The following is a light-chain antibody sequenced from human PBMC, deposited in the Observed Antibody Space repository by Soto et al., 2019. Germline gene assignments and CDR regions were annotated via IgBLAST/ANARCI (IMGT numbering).Light chain of an antibody. Sequence: SYELTQAPSVSVSPGQTVSITCSGDKLGHKYVCWYQQKPGQSPVLVIYQDNKRPSGIPERFSGSNSGNTATLTISGTQPMEEADYYCQAWDSTTGFFGGGPQLTV. CDR2: QDN. CDR3: QAWDSTTGF. V-gene: IGLV3-1*01. CDR1: KLGHKY. J-gene: IGLJ2*01.